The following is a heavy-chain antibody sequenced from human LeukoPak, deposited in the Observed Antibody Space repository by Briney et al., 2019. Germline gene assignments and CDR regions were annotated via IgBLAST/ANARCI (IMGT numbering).Heavy chain of an antibody. CDR3: ARRRKVGAGDAFDI. CDR2: IYYSGST. CDR1: GGSISSSSYY. J-gene: IGHJ3*02. D-gene: IGHD3-10*01. V-gene: IGHV4-39*07. Sequence: SETLSLTCTVSGGSISSSSYYWGWIRQPPGKGLEWIGSIYYSGSTYYNPSLKSRVTISVDTPKNQFSLKLTSVTAADTAIYYCARRRKVGAGDAFDIWGQGTMVTVSS.